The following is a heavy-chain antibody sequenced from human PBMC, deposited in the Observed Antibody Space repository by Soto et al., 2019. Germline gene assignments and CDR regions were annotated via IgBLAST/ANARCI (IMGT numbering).Heavy chain of an antibody. CDR2: IYWDDDK. CDR1: GFSLSTSGVG. V-gene: IGHV2-5*02. Sequence: QITLKESGPTLVKPTQTLTLTCTFSGFSLSTSGVGVGWIRQPPGKALEWLALIYWDDDKRYSPSLKSRLTITKDTSKNQVVLTMTNMDPVDTATYYCAHINTIFGVVISRRSYGMDVWGQGTTVTVSS. J-gene: IGHJ6*02. CDR3: AHINTIFGVVISRRSYGMDV. D-gene: IGHD3-3*01.